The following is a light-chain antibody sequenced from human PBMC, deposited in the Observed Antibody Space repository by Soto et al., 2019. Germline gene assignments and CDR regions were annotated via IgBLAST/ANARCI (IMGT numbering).Light chain of an antibody. CDR1: QSVSSSY. CDR2: RAS. V-gene: IGKV3-20*01. CDR3: QQYGSSPPIT. Sequence: EMVMTQSPATLSVSPGERASLSCRASQSVSSSYLAWYQQKPGQAPKVLIYRASSRATGIPDRFSGSGSGTDFTLTISRLEPEDFAVYYCQQYGSSPPITFGQGTRLENK. J-gene: IGKJ5*01.